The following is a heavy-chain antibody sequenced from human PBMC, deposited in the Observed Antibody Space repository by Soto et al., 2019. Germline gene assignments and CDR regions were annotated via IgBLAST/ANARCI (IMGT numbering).Heavy chain of an antibody. D-gene: IGHD3-3*01. CDR2: IYYSGST. V-gene: IGHV4-39*01. J-gene: IGHJ5*02. Sequence: SETLSLTCTVSGGSISSSSYYWGWIRQPPGKGLEWIGSIYYSGSTYYNPSLKSRVTISVDTSKNQFSLKLSSVTAADTAVYYCARHRQRITIFGVVLPAAHSHWFDPWGQGTRVTVSS. CDR3: ARHRQRITIFGVVLPAAHSHWFDP. CDR1: GGSISSSSYY.